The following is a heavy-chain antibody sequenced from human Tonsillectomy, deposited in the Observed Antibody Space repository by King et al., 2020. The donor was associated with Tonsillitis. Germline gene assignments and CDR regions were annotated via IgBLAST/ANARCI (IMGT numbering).Heavy chain of an antibody. CDR2: IYHSGST. D-gene: IGHD3-10*02. CDR3: ARGIGPLFGEAPYYFDY. V-gene: IGHV4-38-2*02. CDR1: GYSISSGYY. J-gene: IGHJ4*02. Sequence: QLQESGPGLVKPSETLSLTCTVSGYSISSGYYWDWIRQPPGKGLEWIGSIYHSGSTYYNPSLKSRVTISLDTSKNQFSLKLSSVTAADTAVYYCARGIGPLFGEAPYYFDYWGQGTLVTVSS.